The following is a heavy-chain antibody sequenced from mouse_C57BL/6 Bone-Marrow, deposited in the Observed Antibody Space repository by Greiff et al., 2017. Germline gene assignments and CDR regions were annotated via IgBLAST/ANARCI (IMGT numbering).Heavy chain of an antibody. CDR2: IDPSDSST. J-gene: IGHJ4*01. D-gene: IGHD1-1*01. CDR3: GYYYGSSYVESYYAMDY. Sequence: QVQLQQPGAELVKPGASVKLSCKASGYTFTSYWMQWVKQRPGQGLEWIGEIDPSDSSTNYNQKFKGKATLTVDTSSSTAYMQLSSLTSEDSAVYYCGYYYGSSYVESYYAMDYWGQGTSVTVSS. V-gene: IGHV1-50*01. CDR1: GYTFTSYW.